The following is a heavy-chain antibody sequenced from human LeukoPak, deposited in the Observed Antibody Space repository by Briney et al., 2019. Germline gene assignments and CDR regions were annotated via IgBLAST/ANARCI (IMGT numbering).Heavy chain of an antibody. CDR3: ATPLSDSSTDY. CDR2: IRYDSSKR. D-gene: IGHD6-6*01. Sequence: GGSLRLSCAASGFSFSNYGMNWVRQAPGKGLEWVADIRYDSSKRYYVDSVKGRFTISRDNSKNTLYLEMGSLRVEDTAVYYCATPLSDSSTDYWGQGTMVTVSS. CDR1: GFSFSNYG. V-gene: IGHV3-30*02. J-gene: IGHJ4*02.